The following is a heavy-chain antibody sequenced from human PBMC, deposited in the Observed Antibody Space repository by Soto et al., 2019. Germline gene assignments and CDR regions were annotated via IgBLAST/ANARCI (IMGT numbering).Heavy chain of an antibody. CDR3: AKECLGEGATPARKDF. CDR2: ISYDGSNK. D-gene: IGHD1-26*01. Sequence: QVQLVESGGGVVQPGRSLRLSCAASGFTFSSYGMHWVRQAPGKGLEWVAVISYDGSNKYYADSVKGRFTISRDNSKQPLELQINRPRAGETGVYYCAKECLGEGATPARKDFLGQGTLVTVSS. V-gene: IGHV3-30*18. J-gene: IGHJ4*02. CDR1: GFTFSSYG.